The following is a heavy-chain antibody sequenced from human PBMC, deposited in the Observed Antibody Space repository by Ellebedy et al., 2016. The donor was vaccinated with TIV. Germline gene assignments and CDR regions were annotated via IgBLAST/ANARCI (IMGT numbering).Heavy chain of an antibody. CDR2: IYYSGST. D-gene: IGHD6-19*01. CDR3: ARGAGYFDY. V-gene: IGHV4-59*01. Sequence: MPWGSLRLSCTVSGGSISSYYWSWIRQPPGKGLEWIGYIYYSGSTNYNPSLKSRVTISVDTSKNQFSLKLSFVTAADTAVYYCARGAGYFDYWGQGTLVTVSS. J-gene: IGHJ4*02. CDR1: GGSISSYY.